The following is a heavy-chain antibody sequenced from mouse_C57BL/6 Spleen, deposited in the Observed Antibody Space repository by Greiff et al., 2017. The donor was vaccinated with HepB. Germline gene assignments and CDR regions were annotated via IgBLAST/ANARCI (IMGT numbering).Heavy chain of an antibody. CDR1: GYTFTSYW. J-gene: IGHJ3*01. CDR2: IDPSDSYT. D-gene: IGHD1-1*01. V-gene: IGHV1-69*01. Sequence: QVQLKQPGAELVMPGASVKLSCKASGYTFTSYWMYWVKQRPGQGLEWIGEIDPSDSYTNYNQKFKGKSTLTVDKSSSTAYMQLSSLTSEDSAVYYCARGLLRGAYWGQGTLVTVSA. CDR3: ARGLLRGAY.